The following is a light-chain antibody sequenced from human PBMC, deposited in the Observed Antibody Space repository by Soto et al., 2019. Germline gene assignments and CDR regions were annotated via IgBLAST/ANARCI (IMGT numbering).Light chain of an antibody. Sequence: EIVLTQSPGTLSLSPGERATLSCRASQSVSSYLAWYQQKPGQAPRLLIYGASSRATGIPDRFSASGSGTDFTLTISRLEPEDFAVYYYQQYGRSSRTFGQGTKVEIK. CDR3: QQYGRSSRT. J-gene: IGKJ1*01. V-gene: IGKV3-20*01. CDR1: QSVSSY. CDR2: GAS.